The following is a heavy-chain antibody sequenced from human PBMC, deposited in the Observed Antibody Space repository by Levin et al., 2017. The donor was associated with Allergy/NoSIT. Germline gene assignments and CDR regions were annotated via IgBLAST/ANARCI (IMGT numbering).Heavy chain of an antibody. J-gene: IGHJ4*02. Sequence: GGSLRFSCAASGFPFSSYDMHWVRQATGKRLEWVSAIDTAGHTYYPASVKGRFTISRENAKNSLYLQMNSLGAGDTAVYFCAREGGGDSDIDPLDYWGQGTLVTVSS. CDR3: AREGGGDSDIDPLDY. CDR2: IDTAGHT. V-gene: IGHV3-13*01. CDR1: GFPFSSYD. D-gene: IGHD3-16*01.